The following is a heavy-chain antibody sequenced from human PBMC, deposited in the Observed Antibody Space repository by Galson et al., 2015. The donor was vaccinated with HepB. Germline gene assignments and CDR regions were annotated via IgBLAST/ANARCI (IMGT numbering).Heavy chain of an antibody. V-gene: IGHV3-74*01. CDR2: INTDGSST. D-gene: IGHD3-10*01. J-gene: IGHJ6*02. CDR3: ARELFRVVYYSYGMDV. Sequence: SLRLSCAASGFTFRSYWMHWVRQVPGKGLVWVSRINTDGSSTSYADSVKGRFTISRDNAKNTLYLQMNSLRAEDTAVYYCARELFRVVYYSYGMDVWGQGTTATVSS. CDR1: GFTFRSYW.